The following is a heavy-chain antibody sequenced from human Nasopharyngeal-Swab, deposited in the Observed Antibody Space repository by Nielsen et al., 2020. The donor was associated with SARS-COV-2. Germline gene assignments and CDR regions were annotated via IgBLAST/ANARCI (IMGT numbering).Heavy chain of an antibody. Sequence: GESLKISCKGSGYSFTSYWIGWVRQMPGKGLEWMGIIYPGDSDTRYSPSFQGQVTISADKSISTAYLQWSSLKASDTAMYYCARLRGGNSSGWPDAFYIWGQGTMVTVSS. CDR2: IYPGDSDT. CDR3: ARLRGGNSSGWPDAFYI. V-gene: IGHV5-51*01. CDR1: GYSFTSYW. D-gene: IGHD6-19*01. J-gene: IGHJ3*02.